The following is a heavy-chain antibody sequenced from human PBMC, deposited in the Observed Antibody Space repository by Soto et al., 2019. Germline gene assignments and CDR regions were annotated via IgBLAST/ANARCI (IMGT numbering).Heavy chain of an antibody. CDR3: AYSSTPFDY. CDR1: GFTFSSYA. Sequence: GGSLRVSWAASGFTFSSYAMSWVRQAPGKGLEWVSAISGSGGSTYYADSVKGRFTISRDNSKNTLYLQMNSLRAEDTAVYYCAYSSTPFDYWGQGTLVTVSS. J-gene: IGHJ4*02. D-gene: IGHD6-13*01. V-gene: IGHV3-23*01. CDR2: ISGSGGST.